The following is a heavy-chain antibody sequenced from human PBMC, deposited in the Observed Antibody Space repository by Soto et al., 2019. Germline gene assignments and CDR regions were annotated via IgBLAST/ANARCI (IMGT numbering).Heavy chain of an antibody. CDR1: GYTFTSYA. CDR2: ISTYNGST. J-gene: IGHJ5*02. Sequence: QVQLVQSGAEVEKPGASVKVSCKASGYTFTSYAISWVRQAPGQGLEWMGRISTYNGSTNYAQKLQGRVTLTTDTSTSTAYMELRSLRSDYTAVYYCARDAGTDWFDPWGQGTLVTVSS. D-gene: IGHD6-13*01. CDR3: ARDAGTDWFDP. V-gene: IGHV1-18*01.